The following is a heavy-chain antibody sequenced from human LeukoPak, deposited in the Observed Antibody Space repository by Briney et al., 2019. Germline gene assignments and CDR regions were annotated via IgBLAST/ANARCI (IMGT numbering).Heavy chain of an antibody. D-gene: IGHD5-18*01. Sequence: PGGSLRLSCAASGFAFRSYNMNWVRQAPGKGLEWVSSIDISSTYIFYADSVKGRFTISRDNAKNSLYLQMNSLRAEDTAVYYCARDTAYAFDIWGQGTMVTVSS. CDR1: GFAFRSYN. CDR3: ARDTAYAFDI. J-gene: IGHJ3*02. CDR2: IDISSTYI. V-gene: IGHV3-21*01.